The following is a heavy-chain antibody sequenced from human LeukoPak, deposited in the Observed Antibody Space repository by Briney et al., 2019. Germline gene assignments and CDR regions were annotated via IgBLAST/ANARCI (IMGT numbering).Heavy chain of an antibody. D-gene: IGHD3-3*01. CDR1: GGSINSNNYY. CDR2: IYSSGSA. Sequence: SETLSLTCTVSGGSINSNNYYWGWIRQPPGKGLEWIGSIYSSGSAYYNPSLKSRVTISVDTSKNQFSLRLSSVTAADTAVYYRQSRYLEWLLEYWGQGTLVTVSS. J-gene: IGHJ4*02. V-gene: IGHV4-39*01. CDR3: QSRYLEWLLEY.